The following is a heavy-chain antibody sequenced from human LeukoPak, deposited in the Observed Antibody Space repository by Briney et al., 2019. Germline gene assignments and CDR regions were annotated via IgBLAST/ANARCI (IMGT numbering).Heavy chain of an antibody. V-gene: IGHV4-59*01. CDR1: GGSISSYY. CDR3: ARDGYYGGSYYGMDV. D-gene: IGHD3-22*01. CDR2: IYYSGST. J-gene: IGHJ6*02. Sequence: SETLSHTCTVSGGSISSYYWSWIRQPPGKGLEWIGYIYYSGSTNYNPSLKSRVTISVDTSKNQFSLKLSSVTAADTAVYYCARDGYYGGSYYGMDVWGQGTTVTVSS.